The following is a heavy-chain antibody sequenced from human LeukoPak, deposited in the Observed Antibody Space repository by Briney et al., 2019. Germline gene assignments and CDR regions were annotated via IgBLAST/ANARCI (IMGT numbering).Heavy chain of an antibody. D-gene: IGHD5-24*01. CDR2: ITRDGSYA. J-gene: IGHJ4*02. V-gene: IGHV3-74*01. CDR1: GFAFSNYW. Sequence: GSLRLSCAASGFAFSNYWMHWVRQVPGKGLVWVSRITRDGSYANYADSVKGRFTFSRDNARNTLYLQMNSLRAEDTAVYYCARDGDGYNFDFWGQGALVTVSS. CDR3: ARDGDGYNFDF.